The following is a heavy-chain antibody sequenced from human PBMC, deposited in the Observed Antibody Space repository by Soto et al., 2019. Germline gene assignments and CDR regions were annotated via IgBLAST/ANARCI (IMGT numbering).Heavy chain of an antibody. CDR1: GGPFSNDI. D-gene: IGHD5-12*01. CDR2: IIPLLHTA. J-gene: IGHJ4*02. V-gene: IGHV1-69*08. Sequence: QVHLVQSGAEVKKPGSSVMVSCKASGGPFSNDIITWVRQAPGQGLEWMGCIIPLLHTATYAQKFQGRVPITADRSTSAAYMELNSLRSEDPAVYYCARDAPIGSTFRRYDAIDHWGQGTLVTGSS. CDR3: ARDAPIGSTFRRYDAIDH.